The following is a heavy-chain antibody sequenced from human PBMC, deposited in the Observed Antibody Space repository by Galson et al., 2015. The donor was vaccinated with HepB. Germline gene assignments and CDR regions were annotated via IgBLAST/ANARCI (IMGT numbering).Heavy chain of an antibody. D-gene: IGHD6-13*01. V-gene: IGHV1-18*04. J-gene: IGHJ6*02. CDR3: ARDPTGLRSSWYYYYGMDV. CDR2: ISAYNGNT. CDR1: GYTFTSYG. Sequence: SVKVSCKASGYTFTSYGISWVRQAPGPGLEWMGWISAYNGNTNYAQKLQVRVTMTTYTSTSTAYMELRSPRSDDTAVYYCARDPTGLRSSWYYYYGMDVWGQGTTVTVSS.